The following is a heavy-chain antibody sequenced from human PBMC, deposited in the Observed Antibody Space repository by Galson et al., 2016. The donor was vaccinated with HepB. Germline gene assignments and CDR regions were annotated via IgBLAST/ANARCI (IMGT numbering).Heavy chain of an antibody. V-gene: IGHV3-23*01. J-gene: IGHJ6*02. Sequence: SLRLSCAAPGFTFSTYGMSWVRQAPGKGLEWVSVISGSGGSTYYADSVKGRFTISSDNSKNTLYLQMNSLRAEDTAVYYCARVITMVRGILKQRDYYGMDVWGQGTTVTVSS. CDR2: ISGSGGST. CDR1: GFTFSTYG. CDR3: ARVITMVRGILKQRDYYGMDV. D-gene: IGHD3-10*01.